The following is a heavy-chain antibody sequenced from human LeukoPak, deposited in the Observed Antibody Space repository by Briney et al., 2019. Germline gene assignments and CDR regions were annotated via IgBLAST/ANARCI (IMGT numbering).Heavy chain of an antibody. D-gene: IGHD3/OR15-3a*01. CDR3: AREVERGLVYY. CDR1: GFTFSSYW. Sequence: PGGSLRLSCAASGFTFSSYWMSWVRQAPGKGLEWVANIKQDGSEKYYVDSVKGRFTISRDNAKNSLYLQMNSLRAEGTAVYYCAREVERGLVYYWGRGTLVTVSS. CDR2: IKQDGSEK. V-gene: IGHV3-7*01. J-gene: IGHJ4*02.